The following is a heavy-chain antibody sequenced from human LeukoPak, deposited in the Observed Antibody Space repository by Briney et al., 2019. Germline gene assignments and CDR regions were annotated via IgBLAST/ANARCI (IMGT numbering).Heavy chain of an antibody. CDR2: IYYTGST. Sequence: SETLSLTCTVSGGSVSDYYWSWIRQSPGKGLEWIGYIYYTGSTSYNPSLRSRVTMSADTSKNQFSLKLSSVTAADTSVYYCARVYYSSSYDYWYFDLWGRGTLVTVSS. CDR1: GGSVSDYY. CDR3: ARVYYSSSYDYWYFDL. D-gene: IGHD6-13*01. V-gene: IGHV4-59*02. J-gene: IGHJ2*01.